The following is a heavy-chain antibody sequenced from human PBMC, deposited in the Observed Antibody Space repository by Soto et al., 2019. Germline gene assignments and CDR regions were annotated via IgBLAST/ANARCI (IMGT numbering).Heavy chain of an antibody. Sequence: EVQLVESGGGLVQPGGSLRLSCAASEFTFNNYWMHWVRQVPGKGLEWVSRINTDGSTTNYADSVMGRFTISRDNADNTVYLKMNSLRAEDTAVYYCARGIYQKYGLDVWGQGATVTVSS. CDR1: EFTFNNYW. CDR3: ARGIYQKYGLDV. J-gene: IGHJ6*02. D-gene: IGHD3-16*02. CDR2: INTDGSTT. V-gene: IGHV3-74*01.